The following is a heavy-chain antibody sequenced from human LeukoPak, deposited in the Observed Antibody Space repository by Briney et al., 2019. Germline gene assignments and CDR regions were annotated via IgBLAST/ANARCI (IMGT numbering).Heavy chain of an antibody. Sequence: PGGSLRLSCAASGFTISGYWMHWVRQAPGKGLEWVSAISGSGGSTYYADSVKGRFTISRDNSKNTLYLQMNSLRAEDTAVYYCAKDGITMIVVVIISHFDYWGQGTLVTVSS. V-gene: IGHV3-23*01. J-gene: IGHJ4*02. CDR2: ISGSGGST. D-gene: IGHD3-22*01. CDR3: AKDGITMIVVVIISHFDY. CDR1: GFTISGYW.